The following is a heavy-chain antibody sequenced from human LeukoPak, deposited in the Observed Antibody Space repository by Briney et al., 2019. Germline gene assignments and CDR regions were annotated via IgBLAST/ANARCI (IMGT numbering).Heavy chain of an antibody. CDR2: IKQDGSEK. J-gene: IGHJ4*02. CDR3: ARDSRQWLAIDY. Sequence: PGGSLRLSCAASGFTFRNYGMHWIRQAPGKGLEWVANIKQDGSEKYYVDSVKGRFTISRDNAKNSLYLQMNSLRAEDTAVYYCARDSRQWLAIDYWGQGTLVTVSS. D-gene: IGHD6-19*01. V-gene: IGHV3-7*01. CDR1: GFTFRNYG.